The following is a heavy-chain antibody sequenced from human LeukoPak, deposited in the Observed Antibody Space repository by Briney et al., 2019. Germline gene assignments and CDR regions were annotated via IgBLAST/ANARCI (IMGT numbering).Heavy chain of an antibody. Sequence: GGSLRLSCAASGFTFSSYGMHWVRQAPGKGLEWVTVISYDGNNKNYADSVKGRFTISRDNAENSLYLQMNSLRVEDTALYFCARVARNDYYDSSAFYSDYWGQGTLVTVSS. J-gene: IGHJ4*02. CDR1: GFTFSSYG. CDR2: ISYDGNNK. V-gene: IGHV3-30*03. CDR3: ARVARNDYYDSSAFYSDY. D-gene: IGHD3-22*01.